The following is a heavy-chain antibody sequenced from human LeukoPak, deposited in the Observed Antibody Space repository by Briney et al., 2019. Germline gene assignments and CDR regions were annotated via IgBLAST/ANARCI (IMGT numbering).Heavy chain of an antibody. V-gene: IGHV4-59*12. J-gene: IGHJ3*02. CDR1: GGSLSSYY. Sequence: SETLSLTCTVSGGSLSSYYWSWIRQPPGKGLEWIGHIYYSGTTNYNPSLKSRVTISADTSKNQFSLKLSSVTAADTAVYYCARTRARITMIVVAPPHAFDIWGQGTMVTVSS. CDR3: ARTRARITMIVVAPPHAFDI. D-gene: IGHD3-22*01. CDR2: IYYSGTT.